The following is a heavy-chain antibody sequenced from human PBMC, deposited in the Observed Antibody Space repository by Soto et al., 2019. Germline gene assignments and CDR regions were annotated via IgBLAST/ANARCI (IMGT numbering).Heavy chain of an antibody. V-gene: IGHV3-23*01. CDR1: GFTFSTYA. CDR3: AKGRSYYYYYGVDV. CDR2: ISASGGST. J-gene: IGHJ6*02. Sequence: GSLRLSCAASGFTFSTYAMTWVRQAPGKGLEWVSAISASGGSTYYADSVKGRFTISRDNSKSTLYLQMNSLRAEDTALYYCAKGRSYYYYYGVDVWGQGTTVTVSS.